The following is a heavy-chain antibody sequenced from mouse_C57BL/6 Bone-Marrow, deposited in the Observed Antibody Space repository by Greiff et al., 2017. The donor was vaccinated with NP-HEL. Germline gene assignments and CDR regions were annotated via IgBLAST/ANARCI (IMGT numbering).Heavy chain of an antibody. CDR1: GFNIKDDY. J-gene: IGHJ1*03. CDR2: IDPENGDT. CDR3: TVGGFTTVVATDV. D-gene: IGHD1-1*01. Sequence: VQLKQSGAELVRPGASVKLSCTASGFNIKDDYMHWVKQRPEQGLEWIGWIDPENGDTEYASKFQGKATITADTSSNTAYLQLSSLTSEDTAVYYCTVGGFTTVVATDVWGTGTTVTVSS. V-gene: IGHV14-4*01.